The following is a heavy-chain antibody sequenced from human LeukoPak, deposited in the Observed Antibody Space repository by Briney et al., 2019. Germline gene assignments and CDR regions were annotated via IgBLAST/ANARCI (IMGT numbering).Heavy chain of an antibody. V-gene: IGHV4-4*02. J-gene: IGHJ6*03. D-gene: IGHD4-11*01. Sequence: SGTLSLTCAVSGGSISSTNWWSWVRQPPGKGLEWIGEIYRSGTTNYNPPLKSRVTISVDTSKNQFSLKLSSVTAADTAVYYCASYSNWSYYYYMDVWGKGTTVTVSS. CDR3: ASYSNWSYYYYMDV. CDR2: IYRSGTT. CDR1: GGSISSTNW.